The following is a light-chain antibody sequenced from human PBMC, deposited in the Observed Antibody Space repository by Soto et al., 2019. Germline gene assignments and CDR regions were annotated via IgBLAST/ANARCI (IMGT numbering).Light chain of an antibody. CDR3: ATWDDSLNGHVV. CDR1: TSNIGAGYE. V-gene: IGLV1-40*01. CDR2: GHN. J-gene: IGLJ2*01. Sequence: QSVLTQPPSVSGAPGQRVTISCTGSTSNIGAGYEVHWYQQVPGTAPKLLVSGHNNRPAEVPDRFFGSKSGTSASLAISGLQSEDEADYYCATWDDSLNGHVVFGGGTKLTVL.